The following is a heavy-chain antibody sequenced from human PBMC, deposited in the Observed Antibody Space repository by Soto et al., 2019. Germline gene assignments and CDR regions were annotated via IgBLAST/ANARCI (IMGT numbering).Heavy chain of an antibody. CDR2: IFYSGST. CDR1: GGSISTSRSY. Sequence: PSETLSLTCNVSGGSISTSRSYWAWIRQPPGKGLEWLANIFYSGSTYYNPSLESRVTISVDTSKNQFSLKLSSVTAADTAVYYCARVSSSWSNYGMDVWGQGTTVTVSS. V-gene: IGHV4-39*01. J-gene: IGHJ6*02. CDR3: ARVSSSWSNYGMDV. D-gene: IGHD6-13*01.